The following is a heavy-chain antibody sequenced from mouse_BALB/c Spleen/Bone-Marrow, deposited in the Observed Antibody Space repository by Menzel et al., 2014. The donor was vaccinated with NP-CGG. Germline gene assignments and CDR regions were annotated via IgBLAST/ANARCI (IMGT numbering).Heavy chain of an antibody. Sequence: EVQGVESGGGLVQPGGSLKLSCAASGFDFSRYWMSWVRQAPGKGLEWIGEINPDSSTLNYTPSLKDKFIISRDNAKNTLYLQRNKVRSEDPALYYCARPVYRYDPPAYWGQGTTLTVSS. V-gene: IGHV4-1*02. J-gene: IGHJ2*01. CDR1: GFDFSRYW. CDR3: ARPVYRYDPPAY. D-gene: IGHD2-14*01. CDR2: INPDSSTL.